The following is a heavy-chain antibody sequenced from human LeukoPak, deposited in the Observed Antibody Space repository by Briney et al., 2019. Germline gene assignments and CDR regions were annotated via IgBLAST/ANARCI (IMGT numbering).Heavy chain of an antibody. CDR1: GYTFTGYY. CDR2: INPNSGGT. Sequence: ASVKVSCKASGYTFTGYYMHWVRQAPGQGVEWMGWINPNSGGTKYAQKFQGRVTMTRDTSISTAYMELSSLRSDDTAVYYCARVWNYHDSSGYLEYFQEWGQGTLVTVSS. CDR3: ARVWNYHDSSGYLEYFQE. V-gene: IGHV1-2*02. D-gene: IGHD3-22*01. J-gene: IGHJ1*01.